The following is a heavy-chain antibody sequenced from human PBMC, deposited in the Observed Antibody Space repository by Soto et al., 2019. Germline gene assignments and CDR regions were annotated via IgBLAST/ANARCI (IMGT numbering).Heavy chain of an antibody. Sequence: PGGSLRLSCAASGFTFSSYAMSWVRQAPGKGLEWVSAISGSGGSTYYADSVKGRFTISRDNSKNTLYLQMNSLRAEDTAVYYCAKDHCSSTSCYSSFDYWGQGTLVTVSS. CDR1: GFTFSSYA. J-gene: IGHJ4*02. CDR3: AKDHCSSTSCYSSFDY. V-gene: IGHV3-23*01. CDR2: ISGSGGST. D-gene: IGHD2-2*01.